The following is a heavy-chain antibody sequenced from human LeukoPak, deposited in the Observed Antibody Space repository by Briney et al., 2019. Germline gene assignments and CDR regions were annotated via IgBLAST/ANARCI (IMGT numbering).Heavy chain of an antibody. CDR3: ARGDYDILTGYYKLDLDY. CDR1: GYTFTSYG. D-gene: IGHD3-9*01. Sequence: ASVKVSCKASGYTFTSYGISWVRQAPGQGLEWMGWISAYNGNTNYAQKLQGRVTMTTDTSTSTAYMELRSLRSDDTAVYYCARGDYDILTGYYKLDLDYWGQGTLVTVSS. J-gene: IGHJ4*02. CDR2: ISAYNGNT. V-gene: IGHV1-18*04.